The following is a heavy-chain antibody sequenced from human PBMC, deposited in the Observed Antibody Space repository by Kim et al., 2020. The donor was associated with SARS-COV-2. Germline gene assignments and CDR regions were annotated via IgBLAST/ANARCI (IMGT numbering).Heavy chain of an antibody. D-gene: IGHD1-26*01. J-gene: IGHJ3*02. CDR3: ARESGSYVDAFDI. Sequence: YAQRFQDRVTMTRETSISTAYMRLSRLRSDDTAVYYCARESGSYVDAFDIWGQGTMVTVSS. V-gene: IGHV1-2*02.